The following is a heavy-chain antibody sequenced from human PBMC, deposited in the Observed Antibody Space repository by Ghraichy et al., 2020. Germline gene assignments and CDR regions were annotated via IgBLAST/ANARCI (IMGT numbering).Heavy chain of an antibody. D-gene: IGHD3-9*01. V-gene: IGHV3-7*01. CDR2: IKQDGSEK. J-gene: IGHJ3*02. CDR3: ARRDGRRYFDWLLYGQDAFDI. Sequence: GGSLRLSCAASGFTFSSYWMSWVRQAPGKGLEWVANIKQDGSEKYYVDSVKGRFTISRDNAKNSLYLQMNSLRAEDTAVYYCARRDGRRYFDWLLYGQDAFDIWGQGTMVTVSS. CDR1: GFTFSSYW.